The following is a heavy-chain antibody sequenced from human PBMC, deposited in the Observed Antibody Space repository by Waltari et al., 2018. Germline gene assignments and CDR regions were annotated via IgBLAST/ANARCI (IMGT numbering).Heavy chain of an antibody. V-gene: IGHV4-34*01. J-gene: IGHJ6*02. CDR1: GGSFSGYY. CDR2: INHSGST. D-gene: IGHD3-3*01. Sequence: QVQLQQWGAGLLKPSETLSLTCAVYGGSFSGYYWSWIRQPPGKGLEWIGEINHSGSTNYNPSLKSRVTISVDTSKNQFSLKLSSVTAEDTAVYYCARVGTIFGVGEVAGMDVWGQGTTVTVSS. CDR3: ARVGTIFGVGEVAGMDV.